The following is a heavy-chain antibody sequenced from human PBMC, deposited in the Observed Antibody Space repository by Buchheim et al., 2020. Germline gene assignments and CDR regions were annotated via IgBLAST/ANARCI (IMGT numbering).Heavy chain of an antibody. CDR2: ISYDGSNK. J-gene: IGHJ4*02. Sequence: QVQLVESGGGVVQPGRSLRLSCAASEFSFSSYAIHWVRQAPGKELEWVAVISYDGSNKYYADPVKGRFTISSDNSKNTLYLQMNSLRPEDTAVYYCARHLGYCSSTNCPGYFDYWGQGTL. CDR3: ARHLGYCSSTNCPGYFDY. V-gene: IGHV3-30-3*01. CDR1: EFSFSSYA. D-gene: IGHD2-2*01.